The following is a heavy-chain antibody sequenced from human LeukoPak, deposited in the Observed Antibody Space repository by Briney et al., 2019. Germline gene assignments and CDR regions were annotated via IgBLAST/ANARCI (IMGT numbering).Heavy chain of an antibody. J-gene: IGHJ4*02. D-gene: IGHD6-19*01. CDR3: ARALQSLVPYYFDY. V-gene: IGHV1-2*02. CDR2: INPNTGGT. CDR1: GYTFTEYY. Sequence: ASVKVSCKASGYTFTEYYLHWVRQAPGQGLEWMGWINPNTGGTDYAQNFQGRVALTRDTSISTAYMDLSSLTSDDTAVYYCARALQSLVPYYFDYWGQGTLVTVSS.